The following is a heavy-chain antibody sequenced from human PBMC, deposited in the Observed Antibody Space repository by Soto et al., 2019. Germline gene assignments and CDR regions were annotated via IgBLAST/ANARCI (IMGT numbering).Heavy chain of an antibody. Sequence: XESLSITCGVSGYSIHSYYWTWIRQPPGKGLEWIGYIYYSGSTSYNPSLESRVTFSVDRSKNQFSLSLRSVTAADTAVYYCAREADNGGSDYWGQGNLVTVSS. V-gene: IGHV4-59*01. CDR1: GYSIHSYY. CDR3: AREADNGGSDY. CDR2: IYYSGST. J-gene: IGHJ4*02. D-gene: IGHD4-17*01.